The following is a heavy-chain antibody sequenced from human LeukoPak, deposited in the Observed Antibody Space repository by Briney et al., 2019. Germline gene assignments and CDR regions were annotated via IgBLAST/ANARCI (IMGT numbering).Heavy chain of an antibody. CDR3: ASGIVVVRSRFDY. V-gene: IGHV4-39*07. D-gene: IGHD2-2*01. CDR2: IYYSGST. CDR1: GGSISSSSYY. Sequence: PSETLSLTCTVSGGSISSSSYYWGWIRQPPGKGLEWIGSIYYSGSTYYNPSLKSRVTISVDTSKNQFSLKLSSVTAADTAVYYCASGIVVVRSRFDYWGQGTLVTVSS. J-gene: IGHJ4*02.